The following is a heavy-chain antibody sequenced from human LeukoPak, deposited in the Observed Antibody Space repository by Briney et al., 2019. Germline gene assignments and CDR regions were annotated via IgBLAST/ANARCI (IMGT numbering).Heavy chain of an antibody. Sequence: GGSLRLSCATSGFTFSVSAMSWVRQTPGKGLEWLSYISSSSTSIYYTDSVKGRFTISRDNTKTSLYLQMNSLRPEDTALYSCARGLGHFDSWGQGTLVTVSS. V-gene: IGHV3-48*04. CDR2: ISSSSTSI. CDR1: GFTFSVSA. D-gene: IGHD3-9*01. CDR3: ARGLGHFDS. J-gene: IGHJ4*02.